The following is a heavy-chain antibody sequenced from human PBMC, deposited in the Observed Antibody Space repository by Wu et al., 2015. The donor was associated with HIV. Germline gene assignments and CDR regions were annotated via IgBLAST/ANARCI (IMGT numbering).Heavy chain of an antibody. CDR2: INPLFGTT. CDR1: GYGFTSYA. Sequence: PGASVKVSCKTSGYGFTSYAVSWVRQAPGQGLEWMGGINPLFGTTKHTQKFQGRVTFTTDEAKTIAYMDLRRLTSEDTAVYYCAINTDSVATSLYSLGVWGQGTTVTVSS. V-gene: IGHV1-69*05. D-gene: IGHD6-19*01. J-gene: IGHJ6*02. CDR3: AINTDSVATSLYSLGV.